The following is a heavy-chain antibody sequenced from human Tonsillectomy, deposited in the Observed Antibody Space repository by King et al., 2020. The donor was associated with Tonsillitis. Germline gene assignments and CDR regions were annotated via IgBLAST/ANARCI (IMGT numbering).Heavy chain of an antibody. Sequence: VQLQQWGAGLLKPSETLSLTCAVNGGPFRGYYWSWIRQTPGKGLEWVGESNHSVGTKYNPSLKSRAAISVDTSKNQVSPKLSSVTAADTAVYYCATSVVVVVANTGAFDTWGQGTMVSVSS. D-gene: IGHD2-15*01. CDR1: GGPFRGYY. CDR2: SNHSVGT. J-gene: IGHJ3*02. V-gene: IGHV4-34*01. CDR3: ATSVVVVVANTGAFDT.